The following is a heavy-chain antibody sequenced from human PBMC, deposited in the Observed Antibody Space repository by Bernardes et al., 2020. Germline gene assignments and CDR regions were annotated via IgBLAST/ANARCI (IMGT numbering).Heavy chain of an antibody. D-gene: IGHD1-26*01. J-gene: IGHJ6*04. V-gene: IGHV3-43*01. CDR3: AKDYMWARDSFRMDV. Sequence: GGSLRLSCAASGFTFDDYTMHWVRQAPGKGLEWVSLISWDGGSTYYADSVKGRFTISRDNSKNSLYLQMNSLRTEDTALYYCAKDYMWARDSFRMDVWGKGTTVTVSS. CDR2: ISWDGGST. CDR1: GFTFDDYT.